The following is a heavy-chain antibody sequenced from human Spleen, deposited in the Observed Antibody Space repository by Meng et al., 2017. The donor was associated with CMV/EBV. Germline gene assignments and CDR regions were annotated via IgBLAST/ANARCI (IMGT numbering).Heavy chain of an antibody. D-gene: IGHD7-27*01. Sequence: GESLKISCTASGFTFGDYAMVWVRQAPGKGLEWVGFIRSKAYGGTTEYAASVKGRFTISRDDSKSIAYLQMSSLKTEDTAVYYCTRDDPPNWGHYYGMDVWGQGTTVTVSS. CDR3: TRDDPPNWGHYYGMDV. CDR2: IRSKAYGGTT. CDR1: GFTFGDYA. V-gene: IGHV3-49*04. J-gene: IGHJ6*02.